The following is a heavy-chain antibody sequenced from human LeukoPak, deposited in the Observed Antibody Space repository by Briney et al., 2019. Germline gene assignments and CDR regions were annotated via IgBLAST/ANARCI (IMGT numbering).Heavy chain of an antibody. CDR2: INPNSGGT. V-gene: IGHV1-2*02. Sequence: ASVRVSCKASGYTFTGYYMHWGRQAPGQGLGWMGWINPNSGGTNYAQKFQGRVTMTRDTSISTAYMELSRLRSDDTAVYYCARTLSPTNWFDPWGQGTLVTVSS. D-gene: IGHD3-16*02. CDR1: GYTFTGYY. CDR3: ARTLSPTNWFDP. J-gene: IGHJ5*02.